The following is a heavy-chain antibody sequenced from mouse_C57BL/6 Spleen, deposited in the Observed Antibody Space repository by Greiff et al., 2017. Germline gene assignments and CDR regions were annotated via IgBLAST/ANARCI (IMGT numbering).Heavy chain of an antibody. V-gene: IGHV1-59*01. Sequence: QVQLQQPGAELVRPGTSVKLSCKASGYTFTSYWMHWVKQRPGQGLEWIGMIDPSSGSTNYNQKFKGKATLTVDKSSSTAYMQLSSLTSEDSAVYYCAKEEDYAMGDWGQGTSVTVSS. CDR1: GYTFTSYW. CDR2: IDPSSGST. CDR3: AKEEDYAMGD. J-gene: IGHJ4*01.